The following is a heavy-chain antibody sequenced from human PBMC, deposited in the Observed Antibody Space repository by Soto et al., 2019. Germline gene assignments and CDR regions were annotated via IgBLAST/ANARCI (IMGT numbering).Heavy chain of an antibody. CDR1: GGSISSGGYS. D-gene: IGHD2-15*01. Sequence: QLQLQESGSGLVKPSQTLSLTCAVSGGSISSGGYSWSWIRQPPGKGLEWIGYIYHSGSTYYNPSIXGXAXIXIDRSKNQFSLKLSSVTAADTAVYYCARGQVVAAQHWGQGTLVTVSS. V-gene: IGHV4-30-2*01. CDR3: ARGQVVAAQH. J-gene: IGHJ4*02. CDR2: IYHSGST.